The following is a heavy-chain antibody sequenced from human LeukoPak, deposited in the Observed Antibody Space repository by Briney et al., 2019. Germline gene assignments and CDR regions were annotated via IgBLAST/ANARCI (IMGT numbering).Heavy chain of an antibody. D-gene: IGHD1-26*01. J-gene: IGHJ6*03. CDR2: ISSSGSTI. CDR1: GFTFSSYE. Sequence: PGGSLRLSCAASGFTFSSYEMNWVRQAPGKGLEWVSYISSSGSTIYYADSVKGRFTISRDNAKNSLYLQMNSLRPEDTAVYFCARHPGDFTGIVNYYYMDVWGKGTTVTVSS. CDR3: ARHPGDFTGIVNYYYMDV. V-gene: IGHV3-48*03.